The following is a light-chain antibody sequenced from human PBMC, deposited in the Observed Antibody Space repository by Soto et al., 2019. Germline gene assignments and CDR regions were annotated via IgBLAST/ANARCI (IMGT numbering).Light chain of an antibody. CDR3: CSLTNGATWV. Sequence: QSALTQPASVSGSPGQSITISCTGTNSDVGSHNFVSWYQQYPGKAPKLLIYEASKRPSGLSKRFSGSKSGNTASLTISGLQAEDEADYYCCSLTNGATWVFGGGTTLTVL. J-gene: IGLJ3*02. CDR2: EAS. V-gene: IGLV2-23*01. CDR1: NSDVGSHNF.